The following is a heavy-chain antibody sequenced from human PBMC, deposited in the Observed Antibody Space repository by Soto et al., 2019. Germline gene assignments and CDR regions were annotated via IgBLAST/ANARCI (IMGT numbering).Heavy chain of an antibody. J-gene: IGHJ5*02. CDR1: GFTFSDYY. V-gene: IGHV3-11*01. CDR3: ARTLRAMFDP. Sequence: PGGSLRLSCAASGFTFSDYYMSWIRQAPGKGLEWVSYISSSGSTIYYADSVKGRFTISVDTSKNQFSLKLSSVTAADTAVYYFARTLRAMFDPWGQGTLVTVSS. D-gene: IGHD2-2*01. CDR2: ISSSGSTI.